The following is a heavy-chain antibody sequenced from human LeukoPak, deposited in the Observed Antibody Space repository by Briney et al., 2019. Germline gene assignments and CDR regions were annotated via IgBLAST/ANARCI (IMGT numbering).Heavy chain of an antibody. CDR3: GKDRSVYSYGYFDY. CDR1: GFTFSSYG. D-gene: IGHD5-18*01. CDR2: ISYDGSNK. Sequence: PGRSLRLSCAASGFTFSSYGMHWVRQAPGKGLEWVAVISYDGSNKYYADSVKGRFTISRDNSKNTLYLQMNSLRAEDTAVYYCGKDRSVYSYGYFDYWGQGTLVTVSS. J-gene: IGHJ4*02. V-gene: IGHV3-30*18.